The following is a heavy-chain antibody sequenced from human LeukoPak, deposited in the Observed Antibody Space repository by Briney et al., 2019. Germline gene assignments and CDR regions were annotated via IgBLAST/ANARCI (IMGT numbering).Heavy chain of an antibody. CDR2: IYYSGSS. CDR3: ARHIAARLASGYYYYMDV. D-gene: IGHD6-6*01. J-gene: IGHJ6*03. V-gene: IGHV4-59*01. Sequence: PSETLSLTCTVSGGSISNYYWSWIRQSPGKGLEYIRHIYYSGSSSYNPSLKSRVTISVDTSRNQFSLRLSSVTAADTAVYYCARHIAARLASGYYYYMDVWGKGTTVTVSS. CDR1: GGSISNYY.